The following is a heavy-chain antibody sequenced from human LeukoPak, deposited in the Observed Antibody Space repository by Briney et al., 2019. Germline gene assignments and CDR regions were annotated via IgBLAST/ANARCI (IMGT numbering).Heavy chain of an antibody. Sequence: LPGGSLRLSCVASGFTVSSSYMNWVRQAPGKGLEWISYIGIDSGNTNYADSVKGRSTISGDKAKNSLYLQMNSLRVEDTAVYYCARDYKYAFDNWGQGTLVTVSS. D-gene: IGHD5-24*01. J-gene: IGHJ4*02. CDR3: ARDYKYAFDN. CDR1: GFTVSSSY. CDR2: IGIDSGNT. V-gene: IGHV3-48*01.